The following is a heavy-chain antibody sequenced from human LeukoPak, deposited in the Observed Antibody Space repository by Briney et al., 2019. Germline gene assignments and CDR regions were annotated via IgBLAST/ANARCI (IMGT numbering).Heavy chain of an antibody. J-gene: IGHJ6*03. CDR2: INWNGGDT. CDR1: GSNFEDYG. V-gene: IGHV3-20*04. D-gene: IGHD1-26*01. Sequence: GGSLRLSCADSGSNFEDYGMSWVRQAPGKGLEWVSGINWNGGDTDYADSVKGRFTISRDNAKNSLYLQMNSLRAEDTALYYCAKSSGSVRHFYYYYMDVWGKGTTVTVSS. CDR3: AKSSGSVRHFYYYYMDV.